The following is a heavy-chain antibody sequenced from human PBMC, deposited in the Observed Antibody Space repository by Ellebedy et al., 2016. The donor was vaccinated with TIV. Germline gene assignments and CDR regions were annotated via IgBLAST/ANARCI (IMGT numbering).Heavy chain of an antibody. Sequence: GESLKISCAASGFTFSSYAMSWVRQAPGKGLEWVSAISGSGGSTYYADSVKGRFTISRDNSKNTLYLQMNSLRAEDTAVYYCAKESTYGGDYFYYYYGMDVWGQGTTVTVSS. D-gene: IGHD4-17*01. CDR3: AKESTYGGDYFYYYYGMDV. CDR1: GFTFSSYA. CDR2: ISGSGGST. J-gene: IGHJ6*02. V-gene: IGHV3-23*01.